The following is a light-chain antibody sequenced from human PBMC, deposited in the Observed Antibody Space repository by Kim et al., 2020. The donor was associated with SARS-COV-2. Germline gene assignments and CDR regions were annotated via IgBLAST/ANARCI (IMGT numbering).Light chain of an antibody. CDR3: SSYTTTSSWV. CDR1: NNYIGIYNY. Sequence: QSALTQPASVSGSPGQSIIISCIGTNNYIGIYNYVSWYKQDPGKAPKLIIFDVNNRPSGISDRFSGSKSGNTASLTISGLQAEDEADYHCSSYTTTSSWVFGGGTRLTVL. CDR2: DVN. J-gene: IGLJ3*02. V-gene: IGLV2-14*03.